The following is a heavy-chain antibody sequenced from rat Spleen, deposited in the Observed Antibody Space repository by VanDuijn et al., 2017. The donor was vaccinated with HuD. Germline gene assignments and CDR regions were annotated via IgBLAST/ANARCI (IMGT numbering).Heavy chain of an antibody. CDR3: TTYYYNGPNY. Sequence: EVQLVESGGGLVQPGRSLKLSCAASGFTFSSYDMAWVRQAPTKGLEWVASISPSGRNTYYRDSVKGRFTISRDNAKSTLYLQMDSLRSEDTATYYCTTYYYNGPNYWGQGVMVTVSS. CDR1: GFTFSSYD. V-gene: IGHV5-27*01. CDR2: ISPSGRNT. D-gene: IGHD1-12*02. J-gene: IGHJ2*01.